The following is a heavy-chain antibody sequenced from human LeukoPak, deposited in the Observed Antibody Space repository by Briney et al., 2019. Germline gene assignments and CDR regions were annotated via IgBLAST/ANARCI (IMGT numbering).Heavy chain of an antibody. CDR2: IYTSGST. D-gene: IGHD3-22*01. J-gene: IGHJ4*02. V-gene: IGHV4-4*07. CDR3: ARETYYDSSGSPNFDY. Sequence: PSETLSLTCTVSGGSISSYYWSWIRQPAGKGLEWIGRIYTSGSTNYNPSLKSRVTMSVDTSKNQFSLKLSSVTAADTAVYYCARETYYDSSGSPNFDYWGQGTLVTVSS. CDR1: GGSISSYY.